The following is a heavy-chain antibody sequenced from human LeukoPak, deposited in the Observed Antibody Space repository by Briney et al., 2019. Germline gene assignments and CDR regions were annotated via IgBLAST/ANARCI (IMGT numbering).Heavy chain of an antibody. CDR1: GGSISSSSHY. J-gene: IGHJ5*02. CDR2: IYYAGNT. CDR3: ARHDGESYYGRWFDP. Sequence: TSETLSLTCTVSGGSISSSSHYWAWIRQSPGKGLAWIGSIYYAGNTYYTPSLQSRVTISVDTSKNQFSLKVNSVTAADTAIYYCARHDGESYYGRWFDPWGQGTLVTVSS. D-gene: IGHD3-10*02. V-gene: IGHV4-39*01.